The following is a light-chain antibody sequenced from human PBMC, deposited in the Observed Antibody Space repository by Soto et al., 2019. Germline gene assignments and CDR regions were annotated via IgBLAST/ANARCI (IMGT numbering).Light chain of an antibody. CDR3: SSYAGSNNLGV. Sequence: QSVLTQPPSASGSPGQSVTISCTGTSSDVGGYNYVSWYQQHPGKAPKLMIYEVSKRPSGVPDRFSGSKSGNTASLTVSGLQAEDEAHYYCSSYAGSNNLGVFGTGTKVTFL. V-gene: IGLV2-8*01. CDR2: EVS. CDR1: SSDVGGYNY. J-gene: IGLJ1*01.